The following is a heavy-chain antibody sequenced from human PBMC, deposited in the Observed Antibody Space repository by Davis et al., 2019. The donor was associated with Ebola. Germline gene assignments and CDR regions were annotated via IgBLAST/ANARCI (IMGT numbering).Heavy chain of an antibody. CDR1: AGSISSGDYY. D-gene: IGHD3-22*01. CDR3: VRDSAYYQDSGASR. J-gene: IGHJ4*02. Sequence: PSETLSLTCTVSAGSISSGDYYWSWIRQPPGKGLEWIGYISYSGGTSYNPSLKSRATISKDTSQNQVSLNLSSVTAADTAVYYCVRDSAYYQDSGASRWGQGTLVTVSS. V-gene: IGHV4-30-4*01. CDR2: ISYSGGT.